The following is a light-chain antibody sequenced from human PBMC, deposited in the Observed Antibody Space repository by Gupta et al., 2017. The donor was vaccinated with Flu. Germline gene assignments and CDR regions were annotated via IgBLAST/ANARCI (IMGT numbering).Light chain of an antibody. CDR1: QSVPSNY. CDR3: QQFGNSPPIT. CDR2: YAS. V-gene: IGKV3-20*01. J-gene: IGKJ4*01. Sequence: IVLTQSQGTLSLSPGEGATLSCRASQSVPSNYLAWYQQKPGQPPRLLIYYASSRATGIPGRFSGSGSGTDFTLTISRLEPEDFAVYYCQQFGNSPPITFGGGTKVEIK.